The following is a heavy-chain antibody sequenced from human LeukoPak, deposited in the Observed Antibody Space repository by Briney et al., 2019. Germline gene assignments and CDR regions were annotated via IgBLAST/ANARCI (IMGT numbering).Heavy chain of an antibody. CDR3: ALGITMIAPGY. CDR2: INTDGRTT. V-gene: IGHV3-74*01. CDR1: GFTFSSYW. Sequence: GGSLRLSCVSSGFTFSSYWMHWVRQAPGKGLVWVSRINTDGRTTTYADSVKGRFTISRDNAKNTLYLQMSSLRAEDTAVYYCALGITMIAPGYWGQGTLVTVSS. D-gene: IGHD3-22*01. J-gene: IGHJ4*02.